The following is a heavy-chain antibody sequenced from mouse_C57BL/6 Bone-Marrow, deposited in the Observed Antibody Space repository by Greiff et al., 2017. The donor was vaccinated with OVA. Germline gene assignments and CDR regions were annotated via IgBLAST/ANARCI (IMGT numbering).Heavy chain of an antibody. V-gene: IGHV1-64*01. CDR3: AREIGITTVPWFAY. CDR1: GYTFTSYW. J-gene: IGHJ3*01. D-gene: IGHD1-1*01. Sequence: QVQLQQPGAELVKPGASVKLSCKASGYTFTSYWMHWVKQRPGQGLEWIGMIHPNSGSTNYNEKFKSKATLTVDKSSSTAYMQLSSLTSEDSAVYYCAREIGITTVPWFAYWGQGTLVTVSA. CDR2: IHPNSGST.